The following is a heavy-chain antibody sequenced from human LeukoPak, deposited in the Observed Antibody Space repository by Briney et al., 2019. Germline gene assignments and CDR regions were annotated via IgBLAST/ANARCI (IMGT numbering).Heavy chain of an antibody. CDR2: IYYLGST. CDR1: KGSMSHYY. CDR3: ARRGAGFFDY. Sequence: PSETLSLTCTVSKGSMSHYYWSWIRQPPGKRLEWIGYIYYLGSTNYNPSLTSRVTISVDTSKNQFSLELTSVTAADTAVYYCARRGAGFFDYWGQGALVTVSS. J-gene: IGHJ4*02. V-gene: IGHV4-59*08. D-gene: IGHD1-26*01.